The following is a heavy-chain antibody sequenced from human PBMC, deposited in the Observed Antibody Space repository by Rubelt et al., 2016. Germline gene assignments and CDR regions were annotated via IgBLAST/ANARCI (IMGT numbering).Heavy chain of an antibody. D-gene: IGHD6-19*01. Sequence: QPQLQESGPGLVKPSETLSLTCTVSGGSISSSSYYWGWIRQPPGKGLEWIGSIYYSGSTYYNPSLKSRGTISVDTAKNPFSLKLGYVTAADTAVYYCARLSSGWYYFDYWGQGTLVTVSS. CDR3: ARLSSGWYYFDY. CDR2: IYYSGST. V-gene: IGHV4-39*01. CDR1: GGSISSSSYY. J-gene: IGHJ4*02.